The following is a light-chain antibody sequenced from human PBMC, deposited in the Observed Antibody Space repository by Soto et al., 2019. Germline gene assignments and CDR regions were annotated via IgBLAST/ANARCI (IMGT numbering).Light chain of an antibody. CDR2: NNN. J-gene: IGLJ1*01. Sequence: QPVLTQPPSASGTPGQRVTISCSGSRSNIGSNLVNWYQQLPGTAPKLLMYNNNQRPSGVPDRFSGSKSGTSASLAISGLQSEDEADYYCAAWDDSLNVYVFGTGTKLTVL. CDR1: RSNIGSNL. V-gene: IGLV1-44*01. CDR3: AAWDDSLNVYV.